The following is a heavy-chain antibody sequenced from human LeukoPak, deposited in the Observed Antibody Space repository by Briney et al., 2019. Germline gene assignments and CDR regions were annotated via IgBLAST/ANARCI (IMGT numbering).Heavy chain of an antibody. CDR3: ARDFPDYGMDV. J-gene: IGHJ6*02. CDR1: GFTFSSYW. CDR2: INSDGSST. Sequence: GGSLRLSCAASGFTFSSYWMHWVRQAPEKGLVWVSRINSDGSSTSYADSVKGRFTISRDNAKNTLYLQMNSLRAEDTAVYYCARDFPDYGMDVWGQGTTVTVSS. V-gene: IGHV3-74*01.